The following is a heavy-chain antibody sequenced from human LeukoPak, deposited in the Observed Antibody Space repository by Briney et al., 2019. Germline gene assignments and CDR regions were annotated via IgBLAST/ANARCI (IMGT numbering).Heavy chain of an antibody. J-gene: IGHJ4*02. CDR2: ISSSGSTI. CDR1: GFTFSDYY. V-gene: IGHV3-11*04. D-gene: IGHD2-2*02. Sequence: GGSLRLSCAASGFTFSDYYMSWIRQAPGRGLEWVSYISSSGSTIYYADSMKGRFTISRDNAKNSLYLQMNSLRAEDTAVYYCARRYWGCSSTSCYNDYWGQGTLVTVSS. CDR3: ARRYWGCSSTSCYNDY.